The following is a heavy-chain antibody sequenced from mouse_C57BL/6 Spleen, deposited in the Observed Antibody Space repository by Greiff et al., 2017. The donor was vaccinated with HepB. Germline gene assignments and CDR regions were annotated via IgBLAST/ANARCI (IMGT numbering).Heavy chain of an antibody. CDR1: GFTFTDYY. V-gene: IGHV7-3*01. J-gene: IGHJ3*01. CDR2: IRNKAIGYTT. Sequence: DVQLVESGGGLVQPGGSLSLSCAASGFTFTDYYMSWVRQPPGKALEWLGCIRNKAIGYTTEYRASVKGWFTISRDNSQSILYLQMNALRAEDSAAYYCAGYDCDGRGLAYWVQGTLVTVSA. CDR3: AGYDCDGRGLAY.